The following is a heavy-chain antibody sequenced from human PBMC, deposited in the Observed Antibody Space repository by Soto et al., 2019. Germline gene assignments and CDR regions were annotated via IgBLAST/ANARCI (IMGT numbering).Heavy chain of an antibody. D-gene: IGHD4-4*01. CDR1: GGSISSGGYY. Sequence: TSETLSLTCTVSGGSISSGGYYWSWIRQHPGKGLEWIGYIYYSGSTYYNPSLKSRVTISVDTSTDTAYMELSSLRSEDTAVYYCATDYYSNLGYWGQGTLVTVSS. CDR2: IYYSGST. J-gene: IGHJ4*02. CDR3: ATDYYSNLGY. V-gene: IGHV4-31*03.